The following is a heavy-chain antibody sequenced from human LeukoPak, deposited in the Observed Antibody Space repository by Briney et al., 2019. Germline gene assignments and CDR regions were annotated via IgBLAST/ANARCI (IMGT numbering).Heavy chain of an antibody. J-gene: IGHJ5*02. CDR2: IYYSGST. CDR3: ARARCSGGSCLIDP. Sequence: PSETLSLTCTVSGGSISSYYWSWIRQPPGKGLEWIGYIYYSGSTNYNPSLKSRVTISVDTSKNQFSLKLSSVTAADTAVYYCARARCSGGSCLIDPWGQGTLVTVSS. D-gene: IGHD2-15*01. CDR1: GGSISSYY. V-gene: IGHV4-59*01.